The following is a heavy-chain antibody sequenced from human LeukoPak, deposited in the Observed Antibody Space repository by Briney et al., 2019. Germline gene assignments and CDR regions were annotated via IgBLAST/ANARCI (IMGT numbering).Heavy chain of an antibody. CDR1: GFTFSTYA. V-gene: IGHV3-23*01. D-gene: IGHD2-2*01. J-gene: IGHJ4*02. CDR2: ISASGDFT. Sequence: PGGSLRLSCAASGFTFSTYAMTWVRQAPGKGLEWVSTISASGDFTIYADSVKGRFTVSRDNSKNTLYLQMDSLRAEDTAVYYCAKRPDCSTTNCFRFEYWGQGTLVTVSS. CDR3: AKRPDCSTTNCFRFEY.